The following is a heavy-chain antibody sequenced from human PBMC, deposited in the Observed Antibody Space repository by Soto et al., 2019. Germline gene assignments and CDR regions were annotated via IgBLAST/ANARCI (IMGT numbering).Heavy chain of an antibody. V-gene: IGHV4-31*03. D-gene: IGHD4-17*01. J-gene: IGHJ4*02. CDR2: IYYTGTT. CDR1: GASLSSGGYF. CDR3: AGDGDYYFDS. Sequence: QVQLQESGPGLVKPSQTLSLTCTVSGASLSSGGYFWSWIRQRPGKGLEWIAYIYYTGTTYYNPSRKSRVTMSTDTAQNQFSLNLNSVTAADTAVYDCAGDGDYYFDSWGQGTLVTVSS.